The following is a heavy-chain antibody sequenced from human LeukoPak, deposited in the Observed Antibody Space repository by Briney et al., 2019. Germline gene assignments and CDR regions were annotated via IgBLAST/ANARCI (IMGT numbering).Heavy chain of an antibody. CDR2: IYYRGST. CDR3: ARDQSDSGTSSYAFDI. D-gene: IGHD6-6*01. J-gene: IGHJ3*02. Sequence: SETLSLTCTVSGGSISSTSYYWGWIRQPPGKGLEWIGTIYYRGSTYYNPSLKSRVTISVDTSKNQFSLKLSSVTAADTAVYYCARDQSDSGTSSYAFDIWGQGTMVTVSS. CDR1: GGSISSTSYY. V-gene: IGHV4-39*02.